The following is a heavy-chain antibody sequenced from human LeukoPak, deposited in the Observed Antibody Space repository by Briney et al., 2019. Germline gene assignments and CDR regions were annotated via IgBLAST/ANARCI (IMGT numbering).Heavy chain of an antibody. V-gene: IGHV4-59*01. CDR3: ARVYKDSGGAFDI. D-gene: IGHD1-1*01. Sequence: PSETLSLTCTVSGGSISSYYWSWIRQPPGKGLEWIGYIYYSGSTNYNPPLKSRVTISVDTSKNQFSLKLSSVTAADTAVYYCARVYKDSGGAFDIWGQGTMVTVSS. J-gene: IGHJ3*02. CDR1: GGSISSYY. CDR2: IYYSGST.